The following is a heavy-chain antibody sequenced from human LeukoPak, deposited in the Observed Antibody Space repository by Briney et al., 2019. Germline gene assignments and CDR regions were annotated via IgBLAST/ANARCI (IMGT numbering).Heavy chain of an antibody. Sequence: PSETLSLTCAVYGGSFTGYYWTWIRQPPGKGLEWIGEINHSGSTNYNPSLKSRVSISVDTSKKQFSLKLRSVTAADTAVYYCARVSGYDWESFYDYWGQGTLVTVSS. CDR1: GGSFTGYY. V-gene: IGHV4-34*01. CDR2: INHSGST. D-gene: IGHD5-12*01. J-gene: IGHJ4*02. CDR3: ARVSGYDWESFYDY.